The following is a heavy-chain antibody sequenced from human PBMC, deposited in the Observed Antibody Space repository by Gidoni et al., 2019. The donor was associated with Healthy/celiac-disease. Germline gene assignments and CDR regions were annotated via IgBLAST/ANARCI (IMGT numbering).Heavy chain of an antibody. D-gene: IGHD6-13*01. CDR1: GFTCSSYA. V-gene: IGHV3-30-3*01. CDR3: ARGNGSSSWNFDY. Sequence: QVQLVESGGGVVQPGRSLRLSCAASGFTCSSYAMHWVRQAPGKGLEWVAVISYDGSNKYYADSVKGRFTISRDNSKNTLYLQMNSLRAEDTAVYYCARGNGSSSWNFDYWGQGTLVTVSS. CDR2: ISYDGSNK. J-gene: IGHJ4*02.